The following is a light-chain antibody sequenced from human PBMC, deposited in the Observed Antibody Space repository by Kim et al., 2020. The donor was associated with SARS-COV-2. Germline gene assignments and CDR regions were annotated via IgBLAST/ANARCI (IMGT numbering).Light chain of an antibody. J-gene: IGLJ2*01. Sequence: SYELTQPLSVSVALGQTARITCGGNNIGSKNVHWYQQKPGQAPVLVIYRDSNQPSGIPERFSGSNSGNTATLTISRAQAGDEADYYCQVWDSSTGKVFGGGTQLTVL. CDR2: RDS. CDR3: QVWDSSTGKV. V-gene: IGLV3-9*01. CDR1: NIGSKN.